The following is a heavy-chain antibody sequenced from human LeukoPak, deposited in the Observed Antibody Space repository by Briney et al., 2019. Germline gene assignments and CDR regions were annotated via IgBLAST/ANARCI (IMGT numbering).Heavy chain of an antibody. CDR1: GGSISSYY. J-gene: IGHJ4*02. CDR2: IYHSESS. D-gene: IGHD2-8*01. Sequence: PSETLSLTCTVSGGSISSYYWSWIRQPAGKGLEWIGSIYHSESSYYNPSLKSRVTILVDTSKNQFSLKLSSVTAADTAVYYCARQGYCSNGICYRYFDYWGQGTLVTVSS. V-gene: IGHV4-59*08. CDR3: ARQGYCSNGICYRYFDY.